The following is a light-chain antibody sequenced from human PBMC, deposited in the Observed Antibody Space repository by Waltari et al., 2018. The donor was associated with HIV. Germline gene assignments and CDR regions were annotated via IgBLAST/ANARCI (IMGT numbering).Light chain of an antibody. Sequence: QSALTQPASASGSPGQSITISCPGTSSDVVALHFVSWYQQHPGKAPKLMIYDVSHRSSGIPDRFSGSKSDNTASLTISGLQAEDEADYYCTSYASITSWVFGGGTKVTVL. V-gene: IGLV2-14*03. CDR1: SSDVVALHF. CDR3: TSYASITSWV. J-gene: IGLJ3*02. CDR2: DVS.